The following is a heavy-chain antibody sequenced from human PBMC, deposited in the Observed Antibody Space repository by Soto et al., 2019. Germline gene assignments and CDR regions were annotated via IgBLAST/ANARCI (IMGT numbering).Heavy chain of an antibody. D-gene: IGHD5-18*01. CDR2: INAYNGNT. J-gene: IGHJ4*02. CDR1: GYTFRNYG. CDR3: ARAIAGGYGHTTLDY. V-gene: IGHV1-18*01. Sequence: QIQLVQSGPEVKNPGASVKVSCKASGYTFRNYGITWVRQAPGQGLEWMGWINAYNGNTNYAQTLQGRVIMTTGTSTRIAYMELRSLRSDDTAVYYCARAIAGGYGHTTLDYWGQGTLVTASS.